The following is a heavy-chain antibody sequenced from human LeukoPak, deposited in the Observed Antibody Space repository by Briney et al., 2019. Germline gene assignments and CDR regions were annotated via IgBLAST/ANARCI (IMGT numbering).Heavy chain of an antibody. CDR3: AKAASEDIVTYYYMDV. Sequence: GGSLRLSCAASGFTFSSYAMSWVRQAPGKGLEWVSAISGSGGSTYYADSVKGRFTISRDDSKNTLYLQMNSLRAEDTAVYYCAKAASEDIVTYYYMDVWGKGTTVTVSS. CDR2: ISGSGGST. CDR1: GFTFSSYA. V-gene: IGHV3-23*01. J-gene: IGHJ6*03. D-gene: IGHD2-15*01.